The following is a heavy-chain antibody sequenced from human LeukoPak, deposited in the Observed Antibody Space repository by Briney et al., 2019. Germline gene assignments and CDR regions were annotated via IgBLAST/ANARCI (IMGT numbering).Heavy chain of an antibody. V-gene: IGHV4-38-2*01. CDR1: GYSISSVYN. CDR3: ARASYDNIGYYSMGY. D-gene: IGHD3-22*01. Sequence: SETLSLTCAVSGYSISSVYNWGWTRQPPGKGLEWIGSISHSGSTYYNPSLKSRISISVDTSKNQFSLKLSSVTAADTAIYYCARASYDNIGYYSMGYWGQGTLVIVSS. CDR2: ISHSGST. J-gene: IGHJ4*02.